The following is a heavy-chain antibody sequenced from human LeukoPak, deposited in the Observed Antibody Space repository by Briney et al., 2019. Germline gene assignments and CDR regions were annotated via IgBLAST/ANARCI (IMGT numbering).Heavy chain of an antibody. CDR3: TRGGGYSYY. CDR2: ISTGGNTI. D-gene: IGHD2-15*01. V-gene: IGHV3-48*03. Sequence: GGSLRLSCAASGFTFSNYEMNWVRQAPGKGLEWVSYISTGGNTIYYADSVKGRFTFSRDNAKNSLYLQMNSLRAEDTAVYYCTRGGGYSYYWGQGNLVTVSS. CDR1: GFTFSNYE. J-gene: IGHJ4*02.